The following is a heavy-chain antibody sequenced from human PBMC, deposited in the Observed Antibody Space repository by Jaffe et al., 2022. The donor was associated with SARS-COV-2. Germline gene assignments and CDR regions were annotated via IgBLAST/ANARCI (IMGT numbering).Heavy chain of an antibody. V-gene: IGHV3-72*01. Sequence: EVQLVESGGGLVQPGGSLRLSCAASGFSLSDHYVDWVRQAPGKGLEWVGRARNKPKSYTPEYATSVQGRFTISGDGSKMFLQMSGLQTEDTAIYYCTLSNSRPNSPNVNDYWGQGTLVTVSS. CDR1: GFSLSDHY. J-gene: IGHJ4*02. D-gene: IGHD2-8*01. CDR3: TLSNSRPNSPNVNDY. CDR2: ARNKPKSYTP.